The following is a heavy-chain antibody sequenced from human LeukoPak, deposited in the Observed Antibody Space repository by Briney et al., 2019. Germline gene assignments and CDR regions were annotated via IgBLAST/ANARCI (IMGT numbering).Heavy chain of an antibody. D-gene: IGHD2-2*01. CDR3: AKDKSWLVVAAGHDAFDM. V-gene: IGHV3-30*18. CDR1: GFTFSNYG. Sequence: GGSLRLSCAASGFTFSNYGMHWVRQAPGKGLEWVAVISYDGSDKYYADSVKGRFTISRDNSKNTLYLQMNSLRAEDTAVYYCAKDKSWLVVAAGHDAFDMWGQGTMVTVSS. J-gene: IGHJ3*02. CDR2: ISYDGSDK.